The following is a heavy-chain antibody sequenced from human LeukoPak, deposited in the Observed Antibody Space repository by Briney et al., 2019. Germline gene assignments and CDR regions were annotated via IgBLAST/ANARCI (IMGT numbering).Heavy chain of an antibody. CDR2: IYYSGST. D-gene: IGHD3-10*01. CDR3: VGEEYGTGSYYKSSD. CDR1: GGSVSSGSYY. J-gene: IGHJ4*02. V-gene: IGHV4-61*01. Sequence: PSETLSLTCTVSGGSVSSGSYYWSWIRQPPGRGLEWIGYIYYSGSTNYNPSLKSRVTISVDTSKNQCSLKLTSVTAADTAVYYCVGEEYGTGSYYKSSDWGQGTLVTVSS.